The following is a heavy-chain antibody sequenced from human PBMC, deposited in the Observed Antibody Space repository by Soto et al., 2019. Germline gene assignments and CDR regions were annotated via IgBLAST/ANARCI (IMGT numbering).Heavy chain of an antibody. CDR1: GFALSSYW. CDR2: IQSDGSST. J-gene: IGHJ4*02. V-gene: IGHV3-74*01. D-gene: IGHD6-19*01. Sequence: EVPLVESGGGSVQPGGSLRLSCAVSGFALSSYWMHWIRQTPGKGLVWVSRIQSDGSSTNYAESVTGRFTMFRDNAKNNLYRQMDRLRVEDTAMYYCARENAVAGTTFDYWGQGTLVTVSS. CDR3: ARENAVAGTTFDY.